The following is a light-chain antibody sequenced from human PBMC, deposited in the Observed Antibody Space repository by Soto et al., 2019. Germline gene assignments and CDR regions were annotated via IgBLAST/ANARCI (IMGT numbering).Light chain of an antibody. CDR3: SSYTSSNTLI. CDR1: SSDVGAYNY. V-gene: IGLV2-14*01. CDR2: EVY. J-gene: IGLJ2*01. Sequence: QSTLTQPASVSGSPGQSITISCTGTSSDVGAYNYVPWYQHHPGKAPKLIIYEVYNRPSGVSHHFSGSKSGNTASLTISGLQAEDEADYYCSSYTSSNTLIFGGGTKLTVL.